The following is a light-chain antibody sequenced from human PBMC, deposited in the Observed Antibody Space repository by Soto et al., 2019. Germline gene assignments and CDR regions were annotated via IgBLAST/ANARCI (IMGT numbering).Light chain of an antibody. Sequence: VLTQSPATLSLSPGERATLSCRASQSVSSYLAWYQQKPGQAPRLLIYGASSRATGIPDRFSGSGSGTDFTLTISRLEPEDFAVYYCQQYGSSPAGTFGQGTKVE. V-gene: IGKV3-20*01. CDR3: QQYGSSPAGT. CDR2: GAS. CDR1: QSVSSY. J-gene: IGKJ1*01.